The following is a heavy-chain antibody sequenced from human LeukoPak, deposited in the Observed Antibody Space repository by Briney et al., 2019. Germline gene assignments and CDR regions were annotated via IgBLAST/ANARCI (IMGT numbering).Heavy chain of an antibody. Sequence: ASVKVSCKASRYIFTDYGISWVRQAPGQGFEWMGWISVYNGNTNYAQSLQGRVTMTTDTSTSTTYMELRSLRSDDTAVYYCAKDIHPGLGSGASCCFDYWGQGTLVTVAS. D-gene: IGHD2-15*01. J-gene: IGHJ4*02. CDR1: RYIFTDYG. CDR3: AKDIHPGLGSGASCCFDY. CDR2: ISVYNGNT. V-gene: IGHV1-18*01.